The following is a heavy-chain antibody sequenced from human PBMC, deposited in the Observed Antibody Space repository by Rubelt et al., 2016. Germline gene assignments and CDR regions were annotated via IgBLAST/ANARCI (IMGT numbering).Heavy chain of an antibody. CDR2: ISNDGSNK. J-gene: IGHJ4*02. V-gene: IGHV3-30*04. Sequence: QVQLVESGGGVVQPGRSLRLSCAVSGFTFRNYAMHWVRQAQGKGLEGVAVISNDGSNKNYADSVKGRFTISRDNSKNTLYLEMNSLRGEDTAVYYCARGGYSSSWYWVYWGQGTLVTVSS. CDR1: GFTFRNYA. D-gene: IGHD6-13*01. CDR3: ARGGYSSSWYWVY.